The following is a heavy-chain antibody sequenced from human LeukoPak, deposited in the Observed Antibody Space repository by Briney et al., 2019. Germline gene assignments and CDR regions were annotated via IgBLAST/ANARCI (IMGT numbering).Heavy chain of an antibody. V-gene: IGHV4-59*12. J-gene: IGHJ6*03. CDR1: GGSISSYY. CDR3: ARVIPTLAVAGTYYYYYMDV. D-gene: IGHD6-19*01. Sequence: SETLSLTCTVSGGSISSYYWSWIRQPPGKGLEWIGYIYYSGSTNYNPSLKSRATISVDTSKNQFSLKLSSVTAADMAVYYCARVIPTLAVAGTYYYYYMDVWGKGTTVTVSS. CDR2: IYYSGST.